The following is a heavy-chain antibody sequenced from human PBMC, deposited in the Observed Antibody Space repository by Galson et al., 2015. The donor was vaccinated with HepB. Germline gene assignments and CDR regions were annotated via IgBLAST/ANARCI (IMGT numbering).Heavy chain of an antibody. CDR1: GFTFSSYA. CDR3: AKGSKFVVVPAAPLDAFDI. J-gene: IGHJ3*02. CDR2: ISGSGGST. Sequence: SLRLSCAASGFTFSSYAMSWVRQAPGKGLEWVSAISGSGGSTYYADSVKGRFTISRDNSKNTLYLQMNSLRAEDTAVYYCAKGSKFVVVPAAPLDAFDIWGQGTMVTVSS. D-gene: IGHD2-2*01. V-gene: IGHV3-23*01.